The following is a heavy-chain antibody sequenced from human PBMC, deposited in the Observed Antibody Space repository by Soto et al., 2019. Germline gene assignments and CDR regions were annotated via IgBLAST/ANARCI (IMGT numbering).Heavy chain of an antibody. CDR2: ISYDGSSK. V-gene: IGHV3-30*18. Sequence: QEQLEESGGGVVQPGRSLRLSCAASAFAFSSFSMHWVRQAPGKGLEGVATISYDGSSKDYTDSVKGRFTSSRADYKSTLFVQMSSRRAEDKAVYYCAKSDVPWVARENSYYYFMDVWGKGTTVTVYS. CDR1: AFAFSSFS. D-gene: IGHD2-21*01. J-gene: IGHJ6*03. CDR3: AKSDVPWVARENSYYYFMDV.